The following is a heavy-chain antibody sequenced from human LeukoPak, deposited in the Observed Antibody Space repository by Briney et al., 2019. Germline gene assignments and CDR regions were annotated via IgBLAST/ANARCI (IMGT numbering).Heavy chain of an antibody. CDR2: IIPIFGTA. CDR3: AREWATYYDILTGYYKGGWFGP. CDR1: GGTFSSYA. Sequence: GSSVKVSCKASGGTFSSYAISWVRQAPGQGLEWMGGIIPIFGTANYAQKFQGRVTITTDESTSTAYMELSSLRSEDTAVYYCAREWATYYDILTGYYKGGWFGPWGQGTLVTVSS. D-gene: IGHD3-9*01. V-gene: IGHV1-69*05. J-gene: IGHJ5*02.